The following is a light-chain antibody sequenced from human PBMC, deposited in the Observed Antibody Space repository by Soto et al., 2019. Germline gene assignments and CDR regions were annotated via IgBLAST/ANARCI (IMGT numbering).Light chain of an antibody. V-gene: IGKV3D-7*01. CDR1: QSVSSSY. Sequence: EIVMTQSPATLSLSPGERATLSCRASQSVSSSYLSWYQQKPGQAPRLLIYGASTRATGIPARFSGSGSGTDFTLTISILQPEDFAVYYCQQDYNLPITFGQGTRLEIK. CDR3: QQDYNLPIT. CDR2: GAS. J-gene: IGKJ5*01.